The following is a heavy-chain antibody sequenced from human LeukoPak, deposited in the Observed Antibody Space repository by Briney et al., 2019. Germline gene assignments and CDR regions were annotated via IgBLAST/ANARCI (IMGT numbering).Heavy chain of an antibody. CDR1: GYTFTGYY. D-gene: IGHD2-15*01. J-gene: IGHJ4*02. V-gene: IGHV1-2*04. CDR2: INPNSGGT. CDR3: ARVRGYCSGGSCSGYYFDY. Sequence: ASVKVSCKASGYTFTGYYMHWVRQAPGQGLEWMGWINPNSGGTNYAQKFQGWVTMTGDTSISTAYMELSRLRSDDTAVYYCARVRGYCSGGSCSGYYFDYWGQGTLVTVSS.